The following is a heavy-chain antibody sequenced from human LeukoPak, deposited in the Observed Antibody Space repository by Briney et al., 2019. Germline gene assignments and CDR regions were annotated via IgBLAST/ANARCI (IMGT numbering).Heavy chain of an antibody. Sequence: GGSLRLPCAASGFTFSSYAMHWVRQAPGKGLEWVAVIWYDGSNKYYADSVKGRFTISRDNSKNTLSLQMNSLRAEDTAVYYCARERDGYDYWGQGTLVTVSS. J-gene: IGHJ4*02. CDR2: IWYDGSNK. CDR1: GFTFSSYA. CDR3: ARERDGYDY. D-gene: IGHD5-24*01. V-gene: IGHV3-33*01.